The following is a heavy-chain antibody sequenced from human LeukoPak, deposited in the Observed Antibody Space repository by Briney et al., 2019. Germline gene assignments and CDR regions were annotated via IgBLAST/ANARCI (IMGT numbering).Heavy chain of an antibody. Sequence: GESLKISCKGSGYSFTSYWIGWVRQMPGKGLERMGIIYPGDSDTRYSPSFQGQVTISADKSISTAYLQWSSLKASDTAMYYCARRPYCSSTSCYPYYFDYWGQGTLVTVSS. CDR1: GYSFTSYW. D-gene: IGHD2-2*01. V-gene: IGHV5-51*01. CDR2: IYPGDSDT. CDR3: ARRPYCSSTSCYPYYFDY. J-gene: IGHJ4*02.